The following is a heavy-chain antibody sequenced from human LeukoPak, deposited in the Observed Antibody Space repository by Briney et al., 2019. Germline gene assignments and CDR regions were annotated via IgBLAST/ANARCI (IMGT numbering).Heavy chain of an antibody. V-gene: IGHV3-7*01. CDR1: GFTFSSYW. CDR3: AREGLWQLVQFDY. J-gene: IGHJ4*02. CDR2: IKQDGSEK. Sequence: GGSLXLSCAASGFTFSSYWMSWVRQAPGKGLEWVANIKQDGSEKYYVDSVKGRFTISRDNAKNSLYLQMNSLRAEDTAVYYCAREGLWQLVQFDYWGQGTLVTVSS. D-gene: IGHD6-6*01.